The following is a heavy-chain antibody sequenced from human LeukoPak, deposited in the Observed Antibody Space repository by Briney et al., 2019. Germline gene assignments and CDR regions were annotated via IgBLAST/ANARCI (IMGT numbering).Heavy chain of an antibody. Sequence: PGGFLRLSCAASGFTFDDYAMHWVRQAPGKGLEWVPGISWNSGSIGYADSVKGRFTISRDNAKNSLYLQMNSLRAEDMALYYCAKEAIIASAFDIWGQGTMVTVSS. CDR2: ISWNSGSI. CDR3: AKEAIIASAFDI. CDR1: GFTFDDYA. V-gene: IGHV3-9*03. D-gene: IGHD6-13*01. J-gene: IGHJ3*02.